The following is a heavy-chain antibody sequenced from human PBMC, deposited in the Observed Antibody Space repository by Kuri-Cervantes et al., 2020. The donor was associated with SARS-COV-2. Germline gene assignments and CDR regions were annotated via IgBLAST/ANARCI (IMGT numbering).Heavy chain of an antibody. J-gene: IGHJ1*01. Sequence: GSLRLSCAVYGGSFSDNHWTWVRQPPGKGLEWIGSVYYSGRTYYNPSLESRVTMSVDTSKNQFSLKLRSVTAADTAVYYCVAAILGVDTGYFQHWGQGTLVTVSS. CDR1: GGSFSDNH. V-gene: IGHV4-34*01. CDR3: VAAILGVDTGYFQH. CDR2: VYYSGRT. D-gene: IGHD3-3*01.